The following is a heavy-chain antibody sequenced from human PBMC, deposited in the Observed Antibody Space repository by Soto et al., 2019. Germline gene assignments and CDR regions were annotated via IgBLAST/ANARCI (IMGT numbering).Heavy chain of an antibody. CDR3: ARDGGRHSGGIDY. D-gene: IGHD1-26*01. CDR2: IIPIFGTA. CDR1: GGTFSSYS. Sequence: VQLVQSGAEVKKPGPSVKVSCKASGGTFSSYSINWVRQAPGQGLEWMGEIIPIFGTANYAQKFQGRVTITEDESTSTAYMELSSLRSEDTAVYYCARDGGRHSGGIDYWGQGTLVTVSS. V-gene: IGHV1-69*01. J-gene: IGHJ4*02.